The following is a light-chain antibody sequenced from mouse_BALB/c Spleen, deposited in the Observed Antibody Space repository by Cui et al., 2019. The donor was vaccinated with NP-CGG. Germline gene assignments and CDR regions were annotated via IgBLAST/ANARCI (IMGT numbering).Light chain of an antibody. V-gene: IGLV1*01. CDR3: ALWYSNHWV. J-gene: IGLJ1*01. Sequence: QPVVTQESALTTSPDETVTLTCRSSSGAVTTSNYANWVQEKPGHLFTGLIGGTNNRAPGVPARFSGSLIGDKAALTITGAQTEDEAIYFCALWYSNHWVFGGGTKLTVL. CDR1: SGAVTTSNY. CDR2: GTN.